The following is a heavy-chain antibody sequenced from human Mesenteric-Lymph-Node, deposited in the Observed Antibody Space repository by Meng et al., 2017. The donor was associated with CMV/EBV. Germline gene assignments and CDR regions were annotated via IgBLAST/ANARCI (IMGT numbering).Heavy chain of an antibody. D-gene: IGHD2-15*01. Sequence: GGSLRLSCAACGFALRRYDIPWVRQATGKGLEWVSAIGTAGDTYYPGSVKGRFTISREDAKNSLYLQMNSLRAGDTAVYYCARGGIWGSPDAFDIWGQGTMVTVSS. J-gene: IGHJ3*02. CDR2: IGTAGDT. V-gene: IGHV3-13*01. CDR3: ARGGIWGSPDAFDI. CDR1: GFALRRYD.